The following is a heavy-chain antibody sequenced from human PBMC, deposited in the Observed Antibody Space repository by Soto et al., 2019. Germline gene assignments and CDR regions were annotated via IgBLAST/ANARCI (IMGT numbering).Heavy chain of an antibody. CDR3: AHLVPGPLSFAY. J-gene: IGHJ4*02. CDR1: GFSFNTRGVG. V-gene: IGHV2-5*02. D-gene: IGHD6-19*01. CDR2: IYWDGDR. Sequence: QITLKESGPTLMKPTQTLALTCTFSGFSFNTRGVGVAWIRQPPGKTLEWLAVIYWDGDRRYSPSLTDRLSITKDMSTKQVVLTLSSVDPVDTGTYYCAHLVPGPLSFAYWGQGALVTVSS.